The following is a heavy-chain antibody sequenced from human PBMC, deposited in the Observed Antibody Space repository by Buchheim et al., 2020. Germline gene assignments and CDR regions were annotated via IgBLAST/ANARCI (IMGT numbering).Heavy chain of an antibody. Sequence: QVQLVQSGAEVKKPGASVKVSCKASGYTFTNYGINWVRQATGQGLEWMGWINTNSGDTAYAQKIQGRVTMTRDTSVGSVYMELTSLRPEDTAVYYGFVDMVTMDYWGKGTL. CDR2: INTNSGDT. V-gene: IGHV1-8*01. J-gene: IGHJ4*02. CDR3: FVDMVTMDY. D-gene: IGHD5-24*01. CDR1: GYTFTNYG.